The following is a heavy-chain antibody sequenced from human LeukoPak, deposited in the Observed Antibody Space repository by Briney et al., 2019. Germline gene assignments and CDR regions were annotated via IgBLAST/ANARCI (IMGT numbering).Heavy chain of an antibody. V-gene: IGHV1-2*02. CDR1: GYSFTDKY. CDR3: ATLGELADY. Sequence: GASVKVSCKASGYSFTDKYMHWVRQAPGQGLEWMGWINPNSGGTNYAQKFQGRVTMTTDTSTSTAYMELSSLRSEDTAVYYCATLGELADYWGQGTLVTVSS. CDR2: INPNSGGT. D-gene: IGHD3-16*01. J-gene: IGHJ4*02.